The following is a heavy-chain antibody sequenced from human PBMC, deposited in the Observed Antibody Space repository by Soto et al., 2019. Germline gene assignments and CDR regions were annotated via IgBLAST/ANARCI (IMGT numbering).Heavy chain of an antibody. V-gene: IGHV2-5*02. CDR1: GFSLNTKGVG. D-gene: IGHD3-22*01. Sequence: SGPTLVNPTQTLTLTCTFSGFSLNTKGVGAGWIRQPPGKALEWLALIYWDDDKRYSPTLKTRLTITKDTSRNQVVLTMSNMDPADTATYYCAHDSTAYYGFSYWGQGTLVTVSS. CDR2: IYWDDDK. J-gene: IGHJ4*02. CDR3: AHDSTAYYGFSY.